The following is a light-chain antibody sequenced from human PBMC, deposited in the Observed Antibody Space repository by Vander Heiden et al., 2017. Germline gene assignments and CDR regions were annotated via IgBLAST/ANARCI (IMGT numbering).Light chain of an antibody. V-gene: IGLV5-45*03. CDR1: SGINVGTYR. CDR2: YKSDSDK. CDR3: MIWHSSAVV. Sequence: QAVLTQPSSLSASPGASASLTCTLRSGINVGTYRIYWYQQKPGSPPQYLLRYKSDSDKQQGSGVPSRFSGSKDASANAGILLISGLQSEDEADYCCMIWHSSAVVFGGGTKLTVL. J-gene: IGLJ2*01.